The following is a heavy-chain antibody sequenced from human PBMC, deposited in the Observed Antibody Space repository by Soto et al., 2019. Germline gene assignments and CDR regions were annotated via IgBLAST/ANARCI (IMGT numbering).Heavy chain of an antibody. D-gene: IGHD3-22*01. CDR2: IDPSDSQT. Sequence: GESLKISCKGAGYSFAGYWITWVRKKPGKGLEWMGRIDPSDSQTYYSPSFRGHVTISVTKSISTVFLQWSSLRASDTAMYYCATQIYDSDTGPNFQYYFDSWGQGTPVTVSS. J-gene: IGHJ4*02. CDR1: GYSFAGYW. V-gene: IGHV5-10-1*01. CDR3: ATQIYDSDTGPNFQYYFDS.